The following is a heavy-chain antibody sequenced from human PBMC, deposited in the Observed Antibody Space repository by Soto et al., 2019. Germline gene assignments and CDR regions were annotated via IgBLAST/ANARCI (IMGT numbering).Heavy chain of an antibody. D-gene: IGHD1-26*01. CDR3: AREGGRGSYSSGNFDY. Sequence: QVQLVQSGAEVKKPGSSVKVSCKASGGTFSSYAISWVRQAPGQGLEWMGGIIPIFGTANYAQKFQGRVTISADESTSTAYMELSSLRSEDTAVYYCAREGGRGSYSSGNFDYWGQGTLVTVSS. J-gene: IGHJ4*02. V-gene: IGHV1-69*01. CDR1: GGTFSSYA. CDR2: IIPIFGTA.